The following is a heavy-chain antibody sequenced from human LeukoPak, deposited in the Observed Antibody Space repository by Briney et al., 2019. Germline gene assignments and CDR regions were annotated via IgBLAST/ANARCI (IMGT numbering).Heavy chain of an antibody. CDR3: ARNALGGSYYLFFDY. D-gene: IGHD1-26*01. Sequence: ASVKVSCKASGGTFSSYAISWVRQAPGQGLEWMGRIIPILGIASYAQKFQGRVTITADKSTSTAYMELSSLRSEDTAVYYCARNALGGSYYLFFDYWGQGTLVTVSS. CDR2: IIPILGIA. J-gene: IGHJ4*02. CDR1: GGTFSSYA. V-gene: IGHV1-69*04.